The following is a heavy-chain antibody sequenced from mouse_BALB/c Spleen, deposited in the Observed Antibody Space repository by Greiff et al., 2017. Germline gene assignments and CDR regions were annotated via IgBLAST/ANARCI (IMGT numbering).Heavy chain of an antibody. CDR2: IRNKANGYTT. CDR1: GFTFTDYY. CDR3: ARDGDYAMDY. Sequence: EVKLVESGGGFVQPGGSLRLSCATSGFTFTDYYMSWVRQPPGKALEWLGFIRNKANGYTTEYSASVKGRFTISRDNSQSILYLQMNTLRAEDSATYYCARDGDYAMDYWGQGTSGTVSA. J-gene: IGHJ4*01. V-gene: IGHV7-3*02.